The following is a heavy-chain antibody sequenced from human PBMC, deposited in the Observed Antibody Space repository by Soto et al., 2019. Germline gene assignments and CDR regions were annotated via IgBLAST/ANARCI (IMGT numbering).Heavy chain of an antibody. CDR2: IYTSGST. V-gene: IGHV4-4*07. J-gene: IGHJ5*02. Sequence: SETLSLTCTVSGGSISSYYWSWIRQPAGKGLEWIGRIYTSGSTNYNPSLKSRVTMSVDTSKNQFSLKLSSVTAADTAVYYCARENDYVWGSHNWFDPWGQGTLVTVSS. CDR1: GGSISSYY. CDR3: ARENDYVWGSHNWFDP. D-gene: IGHD3-16*01.